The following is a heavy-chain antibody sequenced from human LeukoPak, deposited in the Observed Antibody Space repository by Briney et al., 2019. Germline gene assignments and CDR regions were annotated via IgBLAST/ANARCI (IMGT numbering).Heavy chain of an antibody. CDR1: GFTFSSYE. CDR3: ARVVRQQLRP. Sequence: GGSLRLSCAASGFTFSSYEMNWVRQAPGKGLEWVSYISSSGSTICYADSVKGRFTISRDNAKNSLYLQMNSLRAEDTAVYYCARVVRQQLRPWGQGTLVTVSS. D-gene: IGHD6-13*01. V-gene: IGHV3-48*03. CDR2: ISSSGSTI. J-gene: IGHJ5*02.